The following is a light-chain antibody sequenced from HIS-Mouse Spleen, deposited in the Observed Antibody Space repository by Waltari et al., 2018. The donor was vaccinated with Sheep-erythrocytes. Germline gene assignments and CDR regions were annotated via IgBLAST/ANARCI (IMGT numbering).Light chain of an antibody. Sequence: QSALTQPRSVSGSPGQSVTISCTGTSSDVGGYNYVSWYQQYPGKAPKLLIYDVSKRPSGVPDRFPGSKSGNTASLTISGLQAEDEADYYCCSYAGSYNHVFATGTKVTVL. CDR1: SSDVGGYNY. V-gene: IGLV2-11*01. J-gene: IGLJ1*01. CDR3: CSYAGSYNHV. CDR2: DVS.